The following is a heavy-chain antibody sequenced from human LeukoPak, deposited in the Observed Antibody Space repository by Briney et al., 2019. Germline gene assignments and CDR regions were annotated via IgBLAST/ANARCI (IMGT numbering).Heavy chain of an antibody. Sequence: GGSLRLSCAASGFTVSRNYMSWVRQAPGKGLEWVSVISSGGNTYYTDSVKGRFTIPRDNSKNTLYLQMSSLRVEDTAVYYCARNDRGAFDIWGQGTMVTVSS. J-gene: IGHJ3*02. CDR1: GFTVSRNY. CDR2: ISSGGNT. CDR3: ARNDRGAFDI. D-gene: IGHD3-22*01. V-gene: IGHV3-53*01.